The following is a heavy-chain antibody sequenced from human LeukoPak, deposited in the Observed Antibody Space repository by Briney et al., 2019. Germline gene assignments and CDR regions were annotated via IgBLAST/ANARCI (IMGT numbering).Heavy chain of an antibody. D-gene: IGHD3-10*01. Sequence: VASVRVSCKASGYTFTGYYMRWVRQAPGQGLEWMGWIHPDRGTTNYAQKFQGRVTMTRDTSTSTTYMDLGSLGSDDTAVYYCARDGEYGTGSYYRGCFDYWGQGTLVTVSS. V-gene: IGHV1-2*02. J-gene: IGHJ4*02. CDR3: ARDGEYGTGSYYRGCFDY. CDR1: GYTFTGYY. CDR2: IHPDRGTT.